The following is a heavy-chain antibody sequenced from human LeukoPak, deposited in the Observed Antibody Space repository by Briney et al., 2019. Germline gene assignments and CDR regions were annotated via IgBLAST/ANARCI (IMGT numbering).Heavy chain of an antibody. CDR1: GFTVSTNNY. CDR2: IYSGGST. D-gene: IGHD1-26*01. CDR3: ARDPVGAIGYGMDV. V-gene: IGHV3-66*01. J-gene: IGHJ6*02. Sequence: GGSLRLSCAASGFTVSTNNYMNWVRQAPGKGLEWVSVIYSGGSTIYADSVKGRFTISRDSSKNTLYLQMNSLRAEDTAVYYCARDPVGAIGYGMDVWGQGTTVTVSS.